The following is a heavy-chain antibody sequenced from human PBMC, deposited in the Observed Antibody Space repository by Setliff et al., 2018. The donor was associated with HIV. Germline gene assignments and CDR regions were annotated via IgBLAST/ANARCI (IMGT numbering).Heavy chain of an antibody. Sequence: GGSLRXXXTASGFTFSNYAMSWVRQPPGKGLEWVAGIGGSPDTTYYGDSGRGXXTIARDNSKNTLYLQMNRLRAEDTAVYFCVKNRVVVIQNYFDSWGQGTLVTVSS. CDR3: VKNRVVVIQNYFDS. J-gene: IGHJ4*02. CDR1: GFTFSNYA. V-gene: IGHV3-23*01. D-gene: IGHD2-21*01. CDR2: IGGSPDTT.